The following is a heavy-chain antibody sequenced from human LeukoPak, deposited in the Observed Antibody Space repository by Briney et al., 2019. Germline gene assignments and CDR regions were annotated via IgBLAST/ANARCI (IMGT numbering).Heavy chain of an antibody. CDR3: ARGGYSGYDLSPKYYGMDV. D-gene: IGHD5-12*01. CDR2: ISSSSYI. Sequence: PGGSLRLSCAASGFTFSSYSMNWVRQAPGKGLEWVSSISSSSYIYYADSVKGRFTISRDNAKNSLYLQMNSLRAEDTAVYYCARGGYSGYDLSPKYYGMDVWGQGTTVTVSS. V-gene: IGHV3-21*01. CDR1: GFTFSSYS. J-gene: IGHJ6*02.